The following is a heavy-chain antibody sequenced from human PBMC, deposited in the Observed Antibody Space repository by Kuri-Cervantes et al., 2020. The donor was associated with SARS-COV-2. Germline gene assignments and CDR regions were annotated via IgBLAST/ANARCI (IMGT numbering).Heavy chain of an antibody. Sequence: GGSLRLSCAASGFTSSSSGMHWVPQAPGKGLEWVAVIWYDGSNKYYADSVKGRFTIPRDNSKNTLYLQMNSLRAEDTAVYYCAKAGEYCSSTSCGEGYYYYGMDVWGQGTTVTVSS. J-gene: IGHJ6*02. CDR3: AKAGEYCSSTSCGEGYYYYGMDV. CDR2: IWYDGSNK. CDR1: GFTSSSSG. V-gene: IGHV3-30*02. D-gene: IGHD2-2*01.